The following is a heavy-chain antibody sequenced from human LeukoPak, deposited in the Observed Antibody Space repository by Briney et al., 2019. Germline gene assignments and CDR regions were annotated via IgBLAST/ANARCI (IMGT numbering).Heavy chain of an antibody. J-gene: IGHJ3*02. CDR1: GYSFTNYW. D-gene: IGHD3-22*01. CDR2: IYPGDSDT. Sequence: GESLKISCKGSGYSFTNYWIGWVRQMPGKGLEWMGIIYPGDSDTRYSPSFQGQVTISADKSISTAYLQWSSLKASDTAMYYCARLQLGGDSSGYYHRTQGGAFDIWGQGTMVTVSS. V-gene: IGHV5-51*01. CDR3: ARLQLGGDSSGYYHRTQGGAFDI.